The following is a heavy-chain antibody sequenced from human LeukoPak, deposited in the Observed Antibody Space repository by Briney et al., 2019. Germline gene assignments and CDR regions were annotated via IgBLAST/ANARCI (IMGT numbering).Heavy chain of an antibody. CDR2: MKQDGSEI. CDR1: GFTFSRHW. Sequence: GGSLRLSCVASGFTFSRHWMSWVRQAPGKGLGWVANMKQDGSEIYYLDSVKGRFTISRDNARNSVYLEMNSLRAEDSALYYCTREGFTSSALDAFDIWGQGTMVIVS. V-gene: IGHV3-7*03. J-gene: IGHJ3*02. CDR3: TREGFTSSALDAFDI.